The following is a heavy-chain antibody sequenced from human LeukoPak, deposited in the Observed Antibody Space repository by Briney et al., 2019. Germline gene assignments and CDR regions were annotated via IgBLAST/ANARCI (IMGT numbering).Heavy chain of an antibody. CDR2: INHSGST. CDR1: GGSFSGYY. Sequence: PSETLSLTCAVYGGSFSGYYWSWIRQPPGKGLEWIGEINHSGSTYYNPSLKSRVTISVDTSKNQFSLKLSSVTAADTAVYYCARGPIYYYMDVWGKGTTVAVSS. J-gene: IGHJ6*03. V-gene: IGHV4-34*01. CDR3: ARGPIYYYMDV.